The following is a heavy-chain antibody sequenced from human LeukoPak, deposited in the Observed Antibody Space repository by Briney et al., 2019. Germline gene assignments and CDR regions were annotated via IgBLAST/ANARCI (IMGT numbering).Heavy chain of an antibody. CDR1: GFTVSSNY. Sequence: PGGSLRLSCAASGFTVSSNYMSWVRQAPGKGLEWVSVIYSGGSTYYADSVKGRFTISRDNSKNTLCLQMNGLRAEDTAVYYCARGWPSSPGYWGQGTLVTVSS. CDR2: IYSGGST. V-gene: IGHV3-53*01. CDR3: ARGWPSSPGY. D-gene: IGHD3-10*01. J-gene: IGHJ4*02.